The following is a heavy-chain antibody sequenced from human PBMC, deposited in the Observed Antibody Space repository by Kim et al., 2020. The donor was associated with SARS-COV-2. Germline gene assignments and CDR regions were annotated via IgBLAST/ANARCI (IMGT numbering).Heavy chain of an antibody. D-gene: IGHD2-15*01. CDR3: TRGKVVLGY. J-gene: IGHJ4*02. CDR2: INHSGST. V-gene: IGHV4-34*01. Sequence: SETLSLTCAVYGGSFSGYYGSWIRQPPGKGLEWIGEINHSGSTNYNPSLKSRVTISVDTSKNQFSLKLSSVTAADTAVYYCTRGKVVLGYWGQGTLVTVSS. CDR1: GGSFSGYY.